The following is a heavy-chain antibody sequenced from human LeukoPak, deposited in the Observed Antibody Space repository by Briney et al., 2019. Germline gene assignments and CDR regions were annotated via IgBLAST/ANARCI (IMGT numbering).Heavy chain of an antibody. CDR2: ISSSGSTT. D-gene: IGHD3-22*01. J-gene: IGHJ4*02. CDR1: GFTFSSYE. Sequence: GGSLRLSCAASGFTFSSYEMNWVRQAPGKGLEWVSYISSSGSTTHYADSVKGRFTISRDNAKKSLYLQMNSLRAEDTAVYYCARDNYDSSGYYFDWGQGALVTVSS. V-gene: IGHV3-48*03. CDR3: ARDNYDSSGYYFD.